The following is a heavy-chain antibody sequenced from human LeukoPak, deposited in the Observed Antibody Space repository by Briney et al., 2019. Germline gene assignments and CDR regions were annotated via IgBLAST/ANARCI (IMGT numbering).Heavy chain of an antibody. CDR1: DFTFRNYW. J-gene: IGHJ4*02. V-gene: IGHV3-7*01. D-gene: IGHD3-10*01. Sequence: GGSLRLSCAASDFTFRNYWMSWVRQAPGKGLEWVANIRQDGDDKKYVDSVKGRFTISRDNAKNSLYLQMNNLRAEDTAVYYRARKEGVIDYWGQGTLVAVSS. CDR3: ARKEGVIDY. CDR2: IRQDGDDK.